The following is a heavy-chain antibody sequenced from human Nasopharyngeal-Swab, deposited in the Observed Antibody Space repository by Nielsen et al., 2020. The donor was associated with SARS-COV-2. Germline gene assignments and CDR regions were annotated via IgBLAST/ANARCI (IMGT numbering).Heavy chain of an antibody. CDR1: GFTFSSYD. D-gene: IGHD2-2*03. CDR3: ARAVGYCSSTSCYYYYGMDV. J-gene: IGHJ6*02. V-gene: IGHV3-13*04. Sequence: GESLKISCAASGFTFSSYDMHWVRQATGKGLEWVSAIGTAGDTYYPGSVKGRFTISRENAKNSLYLQMNSLRAGDTAVHYCARAVGYCSSTSCYYYYGMDVWGQGTTVTVSS. CDR2: IGTAGDT.